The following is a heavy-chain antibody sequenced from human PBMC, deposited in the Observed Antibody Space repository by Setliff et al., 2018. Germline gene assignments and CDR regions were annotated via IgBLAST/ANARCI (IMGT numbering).Heavy chain of an antibody. CDR2: IYYSGST. CDR1: GGSISSSSYY. D-gene: IGHD3-10*01. J-gene: IGHJ5*02. CDR3: ARQGTAIRWFDP. Sequence: SETLSLTCTVSGGSISSSSYYWGWIRQPPGKGLEWIGSIYYSGSTYYNPSLKSRVTISVDTSKKQFSLRLNSVTAADTAVYYCARQGTAIRWFDPWGQGTQVTVSS. V-gene: IGHV4-39*01.